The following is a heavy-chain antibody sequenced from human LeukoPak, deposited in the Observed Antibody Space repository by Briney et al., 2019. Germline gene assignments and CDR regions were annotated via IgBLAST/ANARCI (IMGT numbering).Heavy chain of an antibody. J-gene: IGHJ4*02. Sequence: SETLSLTCAVYSGSFSGYYWSWIRQPPGKGLEWIGEINHSGSTNYNPSLKSRVTISVDTSKNQFSLKLSSVTAADTAVYYCARGAKPGVPRDFDYWGQGTLVTVSS. V-gene: IGHV4-34*01. CDR1: SGSFSGYY. D-gene: IGHD1-14*01. CDR3: ARGAKPGVPRDFDY. CDR2: INHSGST.